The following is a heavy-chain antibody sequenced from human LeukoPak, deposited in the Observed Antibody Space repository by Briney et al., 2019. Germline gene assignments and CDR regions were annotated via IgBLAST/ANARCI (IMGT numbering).Heavy chain of an antibody. V-gene: IGHV1-18*01. J-gene: IGHJ5*02. CDR3: ARDLGIAVAVNWFDP. Sequence: ASVKVSCKASGYTFTSYGISWVRQAPGQGLEWMGWISAYNGNTNYAQKLQGRVTMTTDTSTSTAYMELRSLRSDDTAVYYCARDLGIAVAVNWFDPWGQGTLVTVSS. CDR2: ISAYNGNT. CDR1: GYTFTSYG. D-gene: IGHD6-19*01.